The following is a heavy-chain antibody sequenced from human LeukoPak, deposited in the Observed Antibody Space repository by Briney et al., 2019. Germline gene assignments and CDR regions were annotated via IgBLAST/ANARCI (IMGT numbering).Heavy chain of an antibody. CDR2: ISAYNGNT. CDR1: GYTFTSYG. J-gene: IGHJ6*03. CDR3: ARSYGYNYYYYYYMDV. D-gene: IGHD5-18*01. Sequence: ASVKVSCEASGYTFTSYGISWVRQAPGQELEWMGWISAYNGNTNYAQKLQGRVAMTTDTSTSTAYMELRSLRSDDTAVYYCARSYGYNYYYYYYMDVWGKGTTVTVSS. V-gene: IGHV1-18*01.